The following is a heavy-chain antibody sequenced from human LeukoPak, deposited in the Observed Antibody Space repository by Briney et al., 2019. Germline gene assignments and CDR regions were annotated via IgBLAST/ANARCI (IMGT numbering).Heavy chain of an antibody. D-gene: IGHD3-3*01. CDR3: ARARTYYDFWSGYYGGYYFDY. CDR1: GGSISSYY. J-gene: IGHJ4*02. CDR2: IYYSGST. Sequence: SKTLSLTCTVSGGSISSYYWSWIRQPPGKGLEWIGYIYYSGSTNYNPSLKSRVTISVDTSKNQFSLKLSSVTAADTAVYYCARARTYYDFWSGYYGGYYFDYWGQGTLVTVSS. V-gene: IGHV4-59*01.